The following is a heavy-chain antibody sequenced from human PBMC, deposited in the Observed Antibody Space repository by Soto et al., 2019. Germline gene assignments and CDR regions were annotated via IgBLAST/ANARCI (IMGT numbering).Heavy chain of an antibody. Sequence: ASLSLTCAVSGGSVSSSNWWSWFRQPPGKGREWIGEIYHSGSTNYNPSLKSRVTISVDKSKNQFSLKLSSVTAADTAVYYCAREAYYSDSSGYPGRGMDVCGQRTTVTVSS. J-gene: IGHJ6*02. V-gene: IGHV4-4*02. D-gene: IGHD3-22*01. CDR2: IYHSGST. CDR3: AREAYYSDSSGYPGRGMDV. CDR1: GGSVSSSNW.